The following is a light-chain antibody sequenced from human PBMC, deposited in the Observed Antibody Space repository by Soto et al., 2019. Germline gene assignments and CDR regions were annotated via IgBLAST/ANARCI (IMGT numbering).Light chain of an antibody. V-gene: IGLV3-21*02. CDR2: DDR. Sequence: SYELTQPPSVSVAPRQTAMITCGGNDIGSKTVHWYQQRPGQAPVLVVYDDRYRPSGIPERFSGSNSGSTATLTISRVEAGDEDDYYCQVWERNNNDLLFGGGTKLTVL. CDR3: QVWERNNNDLL. CDR1: DIGSKT. J-gene: IGLJ3*02.